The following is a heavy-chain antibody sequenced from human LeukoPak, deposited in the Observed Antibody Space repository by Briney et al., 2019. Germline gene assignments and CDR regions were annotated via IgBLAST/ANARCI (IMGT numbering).Heavy chain of an antibody. Sequence: PGESLRLSCAASGFTLSNYGMSWVRQAPGKGLEWVSVIRGSGGGTYYADSVKGRFTISRDNSKNTVYLQMNSLRAEDTAVYYCVKARMPHCGTDCLESWGQGTLVTVSS. J-gene: IGHJ4*02. CDR2: IRGSGGGT. CDR3: VKARMPHCGTDCLES. V-gene: IGHV3-23*01. D-gene: IGHD2-21*02. CDR1: GFTLSNYG.